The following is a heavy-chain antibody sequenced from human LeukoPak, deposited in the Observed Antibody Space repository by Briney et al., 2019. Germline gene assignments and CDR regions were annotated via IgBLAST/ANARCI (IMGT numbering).Heavy chain of an antibody. Sequence: SETLSLTCTVSGGSISSYYWSWIRRRPGKGLEWIGYIYYSGSTNYNPSLKSRVTISVDTSKNQFSLKLSSVTAADTAVYYCARDRGSSGWYRDFDYWGQGTLVIVSS. J-gene: IGHJ4*02. V-gene: IGHV4-59*01. D-gene: IGHD6-19*01. CDR2: IYYSGST. CDR1: GGSISSYY. CDR3: ARDRGSSGWYRDFDY.